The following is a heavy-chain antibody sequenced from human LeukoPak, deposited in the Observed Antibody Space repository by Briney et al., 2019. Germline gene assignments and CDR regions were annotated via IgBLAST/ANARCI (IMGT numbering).Heavy chain of an antibody. V-gene: IGHV3-21*04. CDR1: GFTFSSYS. Sequence: GGSLRLSCAASGFTFSSYSMNWVRQAPGKGLEWVSSISSSSSYIYYADSLKGRFTISRDNAKNSLYLQMNSLRAEDTALYYCAKGTETATWLVDYWGQGTLVTVSS. CDR2: ISSSSSYI. CDR3: AKGTETATWLVDY. J-gene: IGHJ4*02. D-gene: IGHD5-12*01.